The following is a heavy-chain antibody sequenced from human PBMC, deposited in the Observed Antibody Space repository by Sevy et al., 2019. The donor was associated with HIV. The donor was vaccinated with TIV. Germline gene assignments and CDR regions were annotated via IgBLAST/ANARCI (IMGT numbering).Heavy chain of an antibody. J-gene: IGHJ4*02. CDR3: AREGVGATGTVDY. D-gene: IGHD1-26*01. Sequence: GGSLRLSCTASGFTFGDYAMSWIRQAPGKGLEWVSYISSSGSTIYYADSVKGRFTISRDNAKNSLFLQMNSLRAEDTAVNYCAREGVGATGTVDYWGQGTLVTVSS. CDR1: GFTFGDYA. V-gene: IGHV3-11*01. CDR2: ISSSGSTI.